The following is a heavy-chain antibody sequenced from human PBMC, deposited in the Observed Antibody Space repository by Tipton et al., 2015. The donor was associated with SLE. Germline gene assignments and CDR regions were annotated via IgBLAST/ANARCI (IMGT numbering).Heavy chain of an antibody. D-gene: IGHD3-22*01. J-gene: IGHJ3*02. CDR3: ARGGRDYYDSSGYYYDDAFDI. V-gene: IGHV3-30*02. CDR2: IRYDGSNK. CDR1: GFTFSSYG. Sequence: GSLRLSCAASGFTFSSYGMHWVRQAPGKGLEWVAFIRYDGSNKYYADSVKGRFTISRDNSKNTLYLQMNSLRAEDTAVYYCARGGRDYYDSSGYYYDDAFDIWGQGTMVTVSS.